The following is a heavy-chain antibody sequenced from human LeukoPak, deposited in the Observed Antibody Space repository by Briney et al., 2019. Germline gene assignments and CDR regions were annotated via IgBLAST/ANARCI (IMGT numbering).Heavy chain of an antibody. CDR1: GFTFKDHY. J-gene: IGHJ6*02. CDR3: ARIYESRDSGLDV. Sequence: GGSLRLSCAASGFTFKDHYMSWIRQAPGKRLEWVSYISSGSAYTDYADSVKGRFSISRDNAKNSLYLQMNSLRPEDTAVYYCARIYESRDSGLDVWGQGTTVTVSS. CDR2: ISSGSAYT. V-gene: IGHV3-11*03. D-gene: IGHD3-3*01.